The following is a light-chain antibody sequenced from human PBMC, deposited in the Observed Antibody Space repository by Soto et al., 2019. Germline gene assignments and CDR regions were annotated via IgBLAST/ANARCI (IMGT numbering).Light chain of an antibody. Sequence: DIQMTQSPSSLSASVGDRFTITCRASQSISSYLNWYQQKPGKAPKLLIYAASSLQSGVPSRFSGSGSGTDFTLTISSLQPEDFATYYCQQTSSTPVTFGQGTRLEIK. V-gene: IGKV1-39*01. CDR3: QQTSSTPVT. CDR1: QSISSY. J-gene: IGKJ5*01. CDR2: AAS.